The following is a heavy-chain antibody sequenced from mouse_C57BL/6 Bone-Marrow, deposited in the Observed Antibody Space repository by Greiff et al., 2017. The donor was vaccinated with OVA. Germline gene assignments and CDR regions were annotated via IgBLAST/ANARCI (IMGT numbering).Heavy chain of an antibody. CDR3: ARDDEFYYAMDY. CDR2: SRNKANDYKT. Sequence: EVMLVESGGGLVQSGRSLRLSCATSGFTFSDFYMEWVRQAPGKGLEWIAASRNKANDYKTEYSASVKGRFIVSRDTSQSILYLQMNALRAEDTAIYYCARDDEFYYAMDYWGQGTSVTVSS. J-gene: IGHJ4*01. V-gene: IGHV7-1*01. CDR1: GFTFSDFY.